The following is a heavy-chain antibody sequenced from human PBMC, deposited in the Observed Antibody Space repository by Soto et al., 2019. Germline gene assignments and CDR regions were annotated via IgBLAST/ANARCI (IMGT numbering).Heavy chain of an antibody. D-gene: IGHD3-10*01. J-gene: IGHJ4*02. CDR2: ISYIGST. CDR3: ARDYYASGSLFY. CDR1: GGSIGSGDYY. V-gene: IGHV4-30-4*01. Sequence: PSETLSLTCTVSGGSIGSGDYYWGWIRQPPGKGLEWVGYISYIGSTYYNPSLQSRVTMSVDTSKNQFSLKLSSVTAADTAVYYCARDYYASGSLFYWGQGTLVTVSS.